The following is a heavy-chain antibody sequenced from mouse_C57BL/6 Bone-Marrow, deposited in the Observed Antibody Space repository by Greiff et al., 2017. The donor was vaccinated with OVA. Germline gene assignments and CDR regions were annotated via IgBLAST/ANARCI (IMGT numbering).Heavy chain of an antibody. D-gene: IGHD1-1*01. Sequence: VQLQQPGAELVKPGASVKLSCKASGYTFTSYWMHWVKQRPGQGLEWIGMLNPNSGSTNYNEKFKSKATLTVDKSSSTAYMQLSSLTSEDSAVYYCASDTTYFDYWGQGTTLTVSS. CDR1: GYTFTSYW. CDR2: LNPNSGST. J-gene: IGHJ2*01. V-gene: IGHV1-64*01. CDR3: ASDTTYFDY.